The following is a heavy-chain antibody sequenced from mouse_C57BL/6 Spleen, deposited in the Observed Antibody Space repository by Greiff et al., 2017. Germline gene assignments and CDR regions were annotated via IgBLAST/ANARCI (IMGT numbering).Heavy chain of an antibody. V-gene: IGHV14-4*01. J-gene: IGHJ3*01. CDR2: NDPENGDT. CDR3: TTAYYYGSKSSWFAY. Sequence: EVQLQESGAELVRPGASVKLSCTASGFNIKDDYMHWVKQRPEQGLEWIGWNDPENGDTEYASKFQGKATITADTSSNTAYLQLSSLTSEDTAVYYCTTAYYYGSKSSWFAYWGQGTLVTVSA. CDR1: GFNIKDDY. D-gene: IGHD1-1*01.